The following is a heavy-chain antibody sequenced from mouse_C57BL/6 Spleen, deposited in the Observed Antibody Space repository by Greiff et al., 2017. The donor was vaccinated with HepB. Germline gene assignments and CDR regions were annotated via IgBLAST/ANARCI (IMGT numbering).Heavy chain of an antibody. D-gene: IGHD1-1*01. CDR2: IHPNSGST. CDR3: AREELREMDY. V-gene: IGHV1-64*01. J-gene: IGHJ4*01. CDR1: GYTFTSYW. Sequence: QVQLQQSGAELVKPGASVKLSCKASGYTFTSYWMHWVKQRPGQGLEWIGMIHPNSGSTNYNEKFKSKATLTVDKSSSTAYMQLSSLTSEDSAVYYCAREELREMDYWGQGTSVTVSS.